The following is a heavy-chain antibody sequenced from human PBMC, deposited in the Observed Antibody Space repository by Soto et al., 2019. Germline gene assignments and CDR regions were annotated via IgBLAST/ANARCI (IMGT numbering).Heavy chain of an antibody. CDR3: ARGAVTGTSLFDY. D-gene: IGHD6-19*01. CDR2: INKNGFTI. J-gene: IGHJ4*02. Sequence: GGSLRLSCAVSGFTLTTYSMNWVRQAPGKGLEWISFINKNGFTIYYADSVKGRFTTSRDYAKNSLYLQMDSLRHEDTAVYCARGAVTGTSLFDYRGLGTLVTVSS. V-gene: IGHV3-48*02. CDR1: GFTLTTYS.